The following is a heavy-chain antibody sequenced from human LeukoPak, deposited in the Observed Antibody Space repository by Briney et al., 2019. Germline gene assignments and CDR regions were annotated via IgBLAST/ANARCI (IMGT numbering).Heavy chain of an antibody. D-gene: IGHD3-22*01. J-gene: IGHJ4*02. V-gene: IGHV2-5*01. CDR3: AHAPDSSGYYYPFDY. CDR1: GGSISSYYW. Sequence: TLSLTCTVSGGSISSYYWSWIRQPPGKGLEWLALIYWNDDKRYSPSLKSGLTITKDTSKNQVVLTMTNMDPVDTATYYCAHAPDSSGYYYPFDYWGQGTLVTVSS. CDR2: IYWNDDK.